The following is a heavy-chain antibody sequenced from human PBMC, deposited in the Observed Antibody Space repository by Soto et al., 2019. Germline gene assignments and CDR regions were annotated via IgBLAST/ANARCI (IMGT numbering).Heavy chain of an antibody. D-gene: IGHD2-15*01. J-gene: IGHJ4*02. CDR3: EKDSTHCSGGSCYLFDY. CDR1: GFTFSSYG. Sequence: QVQLVEWGGGGVQPGRSLRLSCAASGFTFSSYGMHWVRQAPGKGLEWVAVISYDGTNKYYADSVKGRFSISRDNSKNTLYLQMNRRRAEDTAVYYCEKDSTHCSGGSCYLFDYWGQGTLVTVSS. V-gene: IGHV3-30*18. CDR2: ISYDGTNK.